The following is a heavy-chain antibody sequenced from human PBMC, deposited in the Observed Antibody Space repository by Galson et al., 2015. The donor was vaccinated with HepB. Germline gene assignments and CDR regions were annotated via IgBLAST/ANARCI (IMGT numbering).Heavy chain of an antibody. J-gene: IGHJ4*02. V-gene: IGHV3-23*01. CDR3: TTDGPNCSGGSCYWVDY. CDR2: TSGSGGST. CDR1: GFTFSSYA. D-gene: IGHD2-15*01. Sequence: SLRLSCAASGFTFSSYAMSWVRQAPGKGLEWVSATSGSGGSTYYADSVKGRFTISRDDSKNTLYLQMNSLKTEDTAVYYCTTDGPNCSGGSCYWVDYWGQGTLVTVSS.